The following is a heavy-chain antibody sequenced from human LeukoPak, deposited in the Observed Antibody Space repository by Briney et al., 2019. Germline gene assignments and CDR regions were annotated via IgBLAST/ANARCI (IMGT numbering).Heavy chain of an antibody. J-gene: IGHJ4*02. CDR3: AKDSSRETIFGVVILDY. D-gene: IGHD3-3*01. CDR2: ISYDGSNK. Sequence: GKSLRLSCAASGFTFSSHAMHWVRQAPGKGLEWVAVISYDGSNKYYADSVKGRFTISRDNSKNTLYLQMNSLRAEDTAVYYCAKDSSRETIFGVVILDYWGQGTLVTVSS. CDR1: GFTFSSHA. V-gene: IGHV3-30*04.